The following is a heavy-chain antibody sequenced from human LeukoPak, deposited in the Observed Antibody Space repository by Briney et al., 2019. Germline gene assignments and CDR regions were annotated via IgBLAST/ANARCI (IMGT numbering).Heavy chain of an antibody. V-gene: IGHV1-46*01. CDR2: INPSGGST. CDR1: GYTFTSYY. D-gene: IGHD5-24*01. J-gene: IGHJ4*02. Sequence: VASVKVYCKASGYTFTSYYMHWVRQDPGQGLEWMGIINPSGGSTSYAQKFQGRVTMTGDTSTSTVYMELSSLRSEDTAVYYCARDSRDGYNYGSFDYWGQGTLVTVSS. CDR3: ARDSRDGYNYGSFDY.